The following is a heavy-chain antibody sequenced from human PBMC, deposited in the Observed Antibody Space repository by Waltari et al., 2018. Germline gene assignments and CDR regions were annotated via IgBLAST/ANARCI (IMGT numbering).Heavy chain of an antibody. V-gene: IGHV3-73*01. Sequence: EVQLVESGGGLVQPGGSLKLSCAAYGFTFSGSAMHWVRQASGKGLEWVGRIRSKANSYATAYAASVKGRFTISRDDSKNTAYLQMNSLKTEDTAVYYCTTIAYDYGSPGYWGQGTLVTVSS. CDR2: IRSKANSYAT. CDR1: GFTFSGSA. J-gene: IGHJ4*02. D-gene: IGHD4-17*01. CDR3: TTIAYDYGSPGY.